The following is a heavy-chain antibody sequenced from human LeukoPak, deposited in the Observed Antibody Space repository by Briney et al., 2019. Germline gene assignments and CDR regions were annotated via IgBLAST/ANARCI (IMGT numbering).Heavy chain of an antibody. J-gene: IGHJ4*02. D-gene: IGHD2/OR15-2a*01. CDR3: ARGPNRYYFDY. CDR1: GGSISSYY. V-gene: IGHV4-59*01. CDR2: IYYSGRT. Sequence: SETLSLTCTVSGGSISSYYWSWIRQPPGKGLEWTGYIYYSGRTNYNPSLKSRVIISVDTSKNQFSLKLSSVTAADTAVYYCARGPNRYYFDYWGQGTLVTVSS.